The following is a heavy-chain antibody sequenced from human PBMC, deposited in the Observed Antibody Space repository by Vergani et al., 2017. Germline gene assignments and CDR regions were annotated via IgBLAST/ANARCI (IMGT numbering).Heavy chain of an antibody. Sequence: VQLVESGGGLVKPGGSLRLSCAASGFTFSDYYMSWIRQAPGKGLEWVSAISGSGGSTYYADSVKGRFTISRDNSKNTLYLQMNSLRAEDTAVYYCAKDPGYYDSSGAGGYWGQGTLVTVSS. CDR3: AKDPGYYDSSGAGGY. V-gene: IGHV3-23*04. J-gene: IGHJ4*02. D-gene: IGHD3-22*01. CDR2: ISGSGGST. CDR1: GFTFSDYY.